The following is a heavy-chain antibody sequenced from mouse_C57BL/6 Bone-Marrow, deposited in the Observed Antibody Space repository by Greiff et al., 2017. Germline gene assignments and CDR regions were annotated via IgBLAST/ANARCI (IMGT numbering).Heavy chain of an antibody. CDR2: ISSGSSTI. CDR3: ARDYYGSSNYAMDY. CDR1: GFTFSDYG. Sequence: DVMLVESGGGLVKPGGSLKLSCAASGFTFSDYGMHWVRQAPEKGLEWVAYISSGSSTIYYADTVQGRFTISRDNAKNTLFLQMTSLRSEDTAMYYCARDYYGSSNYAMDYWGQGTSVTVSS. V-gene: IGHV5-17*01. D-gene: IGHD1-1*01. J-gene: IGHJ4*01.